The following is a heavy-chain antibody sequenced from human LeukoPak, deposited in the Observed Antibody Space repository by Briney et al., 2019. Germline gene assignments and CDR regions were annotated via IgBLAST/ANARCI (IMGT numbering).Heavy chain of an antibody. CDR1: GGSISSHY. J-gene: IGHJ3*02. D-gene: IGHD1-26*01. V-gene: IGHV4-59*11. Sequence: PSETLSLTCTVSGGSISSHYWSWIRQPPGKGLEWIGYIYYSGSTNYNPSLKSRVTISVDTSKNQFSLKLSSVTAADTAVYYCARDSSLLPGDEVEAFDIWGQGTMVTVSS. CDR3: ARDSSLLPGDEVEAFDI. CDR2: IYYSGST.